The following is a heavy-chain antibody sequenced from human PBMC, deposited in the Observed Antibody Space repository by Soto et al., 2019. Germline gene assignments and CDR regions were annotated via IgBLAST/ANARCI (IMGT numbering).Heavy chain of an antibody. Sequence: QVKLQESGPGLVKPSETLSLTCTVSGASITTKSWNWVRQSPGKGLEWIGYLYYSGTTNYNPSLKSRLTISIDTSKNQISLNLNSVTAADTAIYCCARGLSWSPYFDLWGLGTRVTVSS. CDR2: LYYSGTT. CDR3: ARGLSWSPYFDL. D-gene: IGHD6-13*01. CDR1: GASITTKS. J-gene: IGHJ4*02. V-gene: IGHV4-59*01.